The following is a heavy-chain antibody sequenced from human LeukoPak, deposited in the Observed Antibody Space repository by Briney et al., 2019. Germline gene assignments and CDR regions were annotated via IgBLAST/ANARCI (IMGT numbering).Heavy chain of an antibody. Sequence: GGSLRLSCAASGFTFSTYWMSWVRQAPGKGLEWVAVIKQDGTEKYYVDSVKGRFTISSDNAKNSLYLQMNSLTAEDTAVYYCARDDYGGSPRILGFVDYWGQGTLVTVSS. D-gene: IGHD4-23*01. J-gene: IGHJ4*02. CDR1: GFTFSTYW. CDR2: IKQDGTEK. CDR3: ARDDYGGSPRILGFVDY. V-gene: IGHV3-7*03.